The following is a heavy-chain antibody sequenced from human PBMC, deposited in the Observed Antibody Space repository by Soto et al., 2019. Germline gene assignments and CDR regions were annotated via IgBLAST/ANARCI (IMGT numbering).Heavy chain of an antibody. CDR2: IYYSGST. D-gene: IGHD2-15*01. V-gene: IGHV4-30-4*01. CDR3: VSLRYCSGGSCYLGGFV. Sequence: QVQLQASGPGLVKPSQTLSLTCTISGVSISSGDYYWSWIRQPPGKCLEWIGYIYYSGSTYYNPPLKSRVTISVDTPKSQCSLKLSSVTAADTAVYYCVSLRYCSGGSCYLGGFVWCQGTLVTVSS. J-gene: IGHJ4*02. CDR1: GVSISSGDYY.